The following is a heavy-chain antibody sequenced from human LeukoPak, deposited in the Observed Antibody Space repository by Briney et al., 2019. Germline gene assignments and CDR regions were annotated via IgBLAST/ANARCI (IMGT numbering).Heavy chain of an antibody. V-gene: IGHV3-48*03. CDR2: ISSSGSTI. CDR1: GFTFSSYE. CDR3: ARVVVRGVIGS. D-gene: IGHD3-10*01. Sequence: GGSLRLSCAASGFTFSSYEMNWVRQAPGKGLEWVSYISSSGSTIYYADSVKGRFTISRDNAKNSLYLQMNSLRAEDTAVYYCARVVVRGVIGSWGQGTLVTVSS. J-gene: IGHJ5*02.